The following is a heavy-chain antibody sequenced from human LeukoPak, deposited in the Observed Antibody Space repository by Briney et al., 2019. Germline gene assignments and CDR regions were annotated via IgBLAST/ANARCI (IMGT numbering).Heavy chain of an antibody. CDR3: ARGPNRYYFDY. J-gene: IGHJ4*02. CDR2: IYHSGST. D-gene: IGHD1-14*01. V-gene: IGHV4-38-2*02. CDR1: GYSISSGYY. Sequence: PSETLSLTCTVSGYSISSGYYWRWIRQPPGKGLEWIGSIYHSGSTYYNPSLKSRVTISVDTSKNHFSLKLSSVTAADTAVYYCARGPNRYYFDYWGQGTLVTVSS.